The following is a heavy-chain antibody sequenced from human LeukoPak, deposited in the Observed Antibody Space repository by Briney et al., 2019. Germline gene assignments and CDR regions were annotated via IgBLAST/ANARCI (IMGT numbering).Heavy chain of an antibody. V-gene: IGHV3-30*04. D-gene: IGHD3-10*01. J-gene: IGHJ4*02. CDR2: ISYDGSNK. Sequence: PGGSLRLSCAASGFTFSSYAMHWVRQAPGKGLEWVAVISYDGSNKYYADSVKGRFTISRDNSKNTLYLQMNSLRAEDTAVYYCARDRVYGSGSLDNWGQGTLVTVSS. CDR1: GFTFSSYA. CDR3: ARDRVYGSGSLDN.